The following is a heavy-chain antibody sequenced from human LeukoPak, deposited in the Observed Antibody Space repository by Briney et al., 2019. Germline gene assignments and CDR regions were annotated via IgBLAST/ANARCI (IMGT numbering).Heavy chain of an antibody. J-gene: IGHJ6*03. CDR2: ISYDGSNK. Sequence: GGSLRLSCAASGFTFSSYGMHWVRQAPGKGLEWVAVISYDGSNKYYADSVKGRFTISRDNGKNSLYLQMNSLRAEDTAVYYCARALKGLRRRIGGTTTFEYYYYMDVWGKGTTVTIPS. V-gene: IGHV3-30*03. CDR3: ARALKGLRRRIGGTTTFEYYYYMDV. CDR1: GFTFSSYG. D-gene: IGHD1-26*01.